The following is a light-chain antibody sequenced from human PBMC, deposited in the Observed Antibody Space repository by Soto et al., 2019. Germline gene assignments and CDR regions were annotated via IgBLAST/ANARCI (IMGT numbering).Light chain of an antibody. J-gene: IGLJ1*01. V-gene: IGLV1-44*01. Sequence: QSVLTQPPSASGAPGQRVTISCSGSSPNIGSNGVNWYQQLPGAAPKLLIYINNQQPSGVPDRFSGSRSGASDSLAISGLQSEDEADYYCAAWDDSLNGYVFGTGTKLTVL. CDR2: INN. CDR3: AAWDDSLNGYV. CDR1: SPNIGSNG.